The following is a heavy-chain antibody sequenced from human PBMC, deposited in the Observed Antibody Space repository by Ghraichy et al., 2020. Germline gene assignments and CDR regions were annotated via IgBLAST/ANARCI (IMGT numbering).Heavy chain of an antibody. CDR1: GFTVSSNY. CDR3: ARDPNYYMDV. J-gene: IGHJ6*03. Sequence: LSLTCAASGFTVSSNYMSWVRQAPGKGLEWVSVIYSGGSTYYADSVKGRFTISRDNSKNTLFLQMNNLRAEDTAVYYCARDPNYYMDVWGKGTTVSVSS. CDR2: IYSGGST. V-gene: IGHV3-53*01.